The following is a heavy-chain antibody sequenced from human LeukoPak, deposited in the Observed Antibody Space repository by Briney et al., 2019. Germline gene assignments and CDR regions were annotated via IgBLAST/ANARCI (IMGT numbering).Heavy chain of an antibody. CDR1: GGSISSYY. V-gene: IGHV4-59*01. J-gene: IGHJ4*02. Sequence: SETLSLTCTVSGGSISSYYWSWIRQPPGKGLEWIGYIYYSGSTNYNPSLESRVTISVDTSKNQFSLKLSSVTAADTAVYYCARGYSGYDHTFDYRGQGTLVTVSS. CDR2: IYYSGST. D-gene: IGHD5-12*01. CDR3: ARGYSGYDHTFDY.